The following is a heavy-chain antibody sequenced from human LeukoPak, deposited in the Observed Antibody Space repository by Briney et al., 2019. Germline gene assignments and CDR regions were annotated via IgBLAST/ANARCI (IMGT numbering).Heavy chain of an antibody. J-gene: IGHJ6*03. Sequence: GGSLGLSCAASGFTFSSYGMHWVRQAPGKGLEWVAVISYDGSNKYYADSVKGRFTIFRDNAKNSVYLQMNSLRAEDTAVYYCARFGYSHGYGWGGGYYYYYMDVWGKGTTVTVSS. V-gene: IGHV3-30*03. CDR1: GFTFSSYG. CDR2: ISYDGSNK. CDR3: ARFGYSHGYGWGGGYYYYYMDV. D-gene: IGHD5-18*01.